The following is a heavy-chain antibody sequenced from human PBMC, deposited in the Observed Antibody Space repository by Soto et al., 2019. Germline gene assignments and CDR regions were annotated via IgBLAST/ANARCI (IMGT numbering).Heavy chain of an antibody. CDR1: GDSISTNTW. D-gene: IGHD2-15*01. CDR3: VKNGHYCLEH. J-gene: IGHJ4*02. V-gene: IGHV4-4*02. Sequence: QVQLQQSGPGLLKPSWTPSLTCAVFGDSISTNTWWSWVRQSPGKGLEWIGQIDYNGGTNYNPSLESRVTISTDRSMTQFSLKLTSLTAADTAIYYCVKNGHYCLEHWGQGTPVTVSS. CDR2: IDYNGGT.